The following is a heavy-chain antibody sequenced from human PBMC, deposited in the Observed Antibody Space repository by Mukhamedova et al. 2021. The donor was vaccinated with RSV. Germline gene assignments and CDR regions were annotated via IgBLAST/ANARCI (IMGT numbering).Heavy chain of an antibody. J-gene: IGHJ4*02. D-gene: IGHD5-12*01. CDR2: IHGSGSPM. V-gene: IGHV3-74*01. CDR3: LRGNTGYGNFDY. Sequence: GKGLVWVSRIHGSGSPMNYASSVKGRFTISRDNAKSTLYLQMSSLGAKDSAVYFCLRGNTGYGNFDYWGQGTPVTVSS.